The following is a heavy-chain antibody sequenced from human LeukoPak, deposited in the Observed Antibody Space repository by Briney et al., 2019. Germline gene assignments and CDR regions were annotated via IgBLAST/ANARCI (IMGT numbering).Heavy chain of an antibody. V-gene: IGHV1-2*02. Sequence: ASVKVSCKASGYTFTDYYMHWVRQAPGQGLEWMGWINPNSGGTYYAQNFQGRVTMTRDTSISTTYMELSRLTSDDTAVYYCAKVFFDVRRYYYDSSGYYYFDYWGQGTLVTVSS. CDR2: INPNSGGT. D-gene: IGHD3-22*01. CDR3: AKVFFDVRRYYYDSSGYYYFDY. CDR1: GYTFTDYY. J-gene: IGHJ4*02.